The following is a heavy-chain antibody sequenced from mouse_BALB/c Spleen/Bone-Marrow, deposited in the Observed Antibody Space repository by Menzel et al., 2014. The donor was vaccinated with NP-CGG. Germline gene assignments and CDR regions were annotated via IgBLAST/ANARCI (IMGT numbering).Heavy chain of an antibody. CDR1: GFTFSSYA. Sequence: EVKVVESGGGLVRPGGSLKLSCAASGFTFSSYAMSWVRQTPDKRLELVATINSNGGSTYYPDSVKGRFTISRDNAKNTLYLQMSSLKSEDTAMYYCARDYYGSSDYWGQGTTLTVSS. V-gene: IGHV5-6-3*01. D-gene: IGHD1-1*01. CDR2: INSNGGST. J-gene: IGHJ2*01. CDR3: ARDYYGSSDY.